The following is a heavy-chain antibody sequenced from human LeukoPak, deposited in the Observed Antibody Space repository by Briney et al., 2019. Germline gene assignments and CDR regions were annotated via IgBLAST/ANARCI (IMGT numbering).Heavy chain of an antibody. CDR2: IYYSGST. D-gene: IGHD2-15*01. CDR3: ARYCSGGSCYLIFGGAFDI. J-gene: IGHJ3*02. Sequence: SETLSLTCTVSGGSISSGDYYWSWIRQPSGKGLEWIGYIYYSGSTYYNPSLKSRVTISVDTSKNQFSLKLSSVTAADTAVYYCARYCSGGSCYLIFGGAFDIWGQGTMVTVSS. CDR1: GGSISSGDYY. V-gene: IGHV4-30-4*01.